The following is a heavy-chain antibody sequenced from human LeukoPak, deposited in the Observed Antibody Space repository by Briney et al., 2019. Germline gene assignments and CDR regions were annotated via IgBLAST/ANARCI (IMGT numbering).Heavy chain of an antibody. CDR2: INPNSGAT. J-gene: IGHJ4*02. Sequence: ASVKVSCKTSGYTFTHYYMHWVRQAPGQGLEWMGWINPNSGATNYAQKFQGRVPLTRDTSINTAYMDLNRLRSDDTAVYYCARDDGLDFWGQGTLVTVSS. V-gene: IGHV1-2*02. D-gene: IGHD3-9*01. CDR1: GYTFTHYY. CDR3: ARDDGLDF.